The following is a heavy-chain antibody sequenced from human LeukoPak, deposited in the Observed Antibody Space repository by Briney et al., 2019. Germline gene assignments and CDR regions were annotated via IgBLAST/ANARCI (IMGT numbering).Heavy chain of an antibody. Sequence: PGGSLRLSCAASGFTFSSYAMHWVRQAPGKGLEWVAVISYDGSNKYYADSVKGRFTISRDNSKNTLYLQMNSLRAEDTAVYYCARDSGGMTTDYYFDYWGQGTLVTVSS. D-gene: IGHD4-11*01. CDR2: ISYDGSNK. J-gene: IGHJ4*02. V-gene: IGHV3-30-3*01. CDR1: GFTFSSYA. CDR3: ARDSGGMTTDYYFDY.